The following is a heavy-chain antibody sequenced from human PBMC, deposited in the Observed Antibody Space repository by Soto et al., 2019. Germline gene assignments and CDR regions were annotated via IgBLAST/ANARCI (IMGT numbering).Heavy chain of an antibody. J-gene: IGHJ6*02. CDR1: GYSFTSYW. CDR3: ASSFRAQTDYYYYGMDV. V-gene: IGHV5-51*01. CDR2: IYPGDSDT. Sequence: GESLKISCKGSGYSFTSYWIGWVRQMPGKGLEWMGTIYPGDSDTRYSPSFQGQVTISADKSISTAYLQWSSLKASDTAMYYCASSFRAQTDYYYYGMDVWGQGTTVTVSS.